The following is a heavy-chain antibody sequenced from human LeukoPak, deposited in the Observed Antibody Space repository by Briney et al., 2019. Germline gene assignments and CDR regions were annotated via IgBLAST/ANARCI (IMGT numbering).Heavy chain of an antibody. V-gene: IGHV3-23*01. J-gene: IGHJ6*03. CDR1: GFTFSSYG. Sequence: GGSLRLSCGASGFTFSSYGMTWVRQAPGRGVEWVSPISGSGGSTYYADSVKGRFTISRDNSKNTLYLQMNSLRAEDTAIYYCAEVGKAARIPGTTSRYYYYYMDVWGKGTTVTISS. D-gene: IGHD1-20*01. CDR2: ISGSGGST. CDR3: AEVGKAARIPGTTSRYYYYYMDV.